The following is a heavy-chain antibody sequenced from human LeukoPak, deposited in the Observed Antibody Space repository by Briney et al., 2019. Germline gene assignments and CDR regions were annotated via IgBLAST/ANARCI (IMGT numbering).Heavy chain of an antibody. D-gene: IGHD3-10*01. V-gene: IGHV3-30*02. CDR3: AKDSAFYYIDV. CDR2: IRYNGNNQ. CDR1: GFTFNNYG. Sequence: GGSLRLPCAASGFTFNNYGMHWVRQAPGKGLEWVAFIRYNGNNQYYADSVKGRFTISRDNSKNTLYLQMNSLKGDDTAVYYCAKDSAFYYIDVWGKGTTVIISS. J-gene: IGHJ6*03.